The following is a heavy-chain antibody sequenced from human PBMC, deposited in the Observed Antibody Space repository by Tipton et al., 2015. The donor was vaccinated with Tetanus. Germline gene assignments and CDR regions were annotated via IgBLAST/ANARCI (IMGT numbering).Heavy chain of an antibody. Sequence: TLSLTCTVSGGSISDKKYYWGWIRQPPGKGLEWIASIYFEGSTYYSPSLKSRVTIAVDTSQNVFSLRLTSVTAADTAVYYCARIYDFWSGYYSDHWGQGTLVTVSS. CDR1: GGSISDKKYY. CDR3: ARIYDFWSGYYSDH. J-gene: IGHJ4*02. D-gene: IGHD3-3*01. V-gene: IGHV4-39*02. CDR2: IYFEGST.